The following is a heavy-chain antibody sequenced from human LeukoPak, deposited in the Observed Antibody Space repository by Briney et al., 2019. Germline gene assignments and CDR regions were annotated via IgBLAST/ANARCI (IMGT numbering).Heavy chain of an antibody. J-gene: IGHJ3*02. V-gene: IGHV4-4*09. Sequence: SETLSLTCTVSGGSISSYYWSWIRQPPGKGLEWIGYIYASGSTNYNPSLKSRLTISVDTSKNQFSLKLSSVTAADTAVYYCARSIPGIQLWLHAFDIWGQGTMVTVSS. CDR3: ARSIPGIQLWLHAFDI. CDR2: IYASGST. CDR1: GGSISSYY. D-gene: IGHD5-18*01.